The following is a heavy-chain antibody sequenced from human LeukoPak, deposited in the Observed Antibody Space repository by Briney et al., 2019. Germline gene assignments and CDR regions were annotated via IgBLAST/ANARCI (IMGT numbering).Heavy chain of an antibody. Sequence: SETLSLTRTVSGGSISSYYWSWIRQPPGKGLEWIGYIYYSGSTNYNPSLKSRVTISVDTSKNQFSLKLSSVTAADTAVCYCARFDCSGASCFLDYWGQGTLVTVSS. CDR1: GGSISSYY. V-gene: IGHV4-59*01. CDR3: ARFDCSGASCFLDY. D-gene: IGHD2-15*01. CDR2: IYYSGST. J-gene: IGHJ4*02.